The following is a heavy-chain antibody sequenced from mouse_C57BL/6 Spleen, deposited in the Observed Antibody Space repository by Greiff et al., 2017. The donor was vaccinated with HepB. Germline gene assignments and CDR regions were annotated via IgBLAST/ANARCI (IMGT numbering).Heavy chain of an antibody. CDR1: GYAFSSSW. V-gene: IGHV1-82*01. J-gene: IGHJ4*01. Sequence: QVQLKQSGPELVKPGASVKISCKASGYAFSSSWMNWVKQRPGKGLEWIGRIYPGDGDTNYNGKFKGKATLTADKSSSTAYMQLSSLTSEDSAVYCCARTGYYAMDYWGQGTSVTVSS. CDR3: ARTGYYAMDY. CDR2: IYPGDGDT.